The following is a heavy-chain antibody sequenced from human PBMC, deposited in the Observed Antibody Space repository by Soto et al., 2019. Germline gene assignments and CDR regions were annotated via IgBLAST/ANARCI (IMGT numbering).Heavy chain of an antibody. J-gene: IGHJ4*02. Sequence: GSLRLSCAASGFTYINYWMSWVRQAPGKGLEWVANMNPDGGEKYYVDSVKGRFTISRDNAKNLLYLQMNSLRAEDTAFYYCARDPPEWELLLDYWGQGTPVTVSS. CDR3: ARDPPEWELLLDY. CDR2: MNPDGGEK. D-gene: IGHD1-26*01. V-gene: IGHV3-7*04. CDR1: GFTYINYW.